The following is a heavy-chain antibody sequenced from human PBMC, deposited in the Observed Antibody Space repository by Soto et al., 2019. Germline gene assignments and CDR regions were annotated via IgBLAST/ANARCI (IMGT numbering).Heavy chain of an antibody. CDR1: GYTFSHYG. CDR2: IGVYNGNT. J-gene: IGHJ2*01. CDR3: ERDQFWSGFSSVPDL. D-gene: IGHD3-3*01. Sequence: QGQLVQSGAEVKKPGASVKVSCKASGYTFSHYGISWVRQAPGQGLEWMGWIGVYNGNTNYAQNLEDKGTMTTGTSTSTAYMELRSQTSDDTAVDFCERDQFWSGFSSVPDLWGRGTLVIVSS. V-gene: IGHV1-18*01.